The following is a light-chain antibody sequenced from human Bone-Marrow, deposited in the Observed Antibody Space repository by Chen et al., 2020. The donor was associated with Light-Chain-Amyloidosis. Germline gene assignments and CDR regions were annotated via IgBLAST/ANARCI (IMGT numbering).Light chain of an antibody. CDR1: ALPNQY. Sequence: SYELTQPPSVSLSPGQTARITCSGDALPNQYAYWYQQKPGQAPVLVIYNDRERPSDIPGRFSGSSSGTKATLIISGVQAEDEADYYCQSADISGSFVIFGGGTKLTVL. CDR3: QSADISGSFVI. V-gene: IGLV3-25*03. J-gene: IGLJ2*01. CDR2: NDR.